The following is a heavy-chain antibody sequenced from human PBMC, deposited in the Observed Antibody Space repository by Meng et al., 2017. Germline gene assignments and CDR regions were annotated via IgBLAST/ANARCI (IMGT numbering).Heavy chain of an antibody. V-gene: IGHV1-18*01. CDR3: ARGADVDTAMVAFDY. CDR2: ISAYNGNT. J-gene: IGHJ4*02. D-gene: IGHD5-18*01. CDR1: GYTFTSYG. Sequence: ASVKVSCKASGYTFTSYGISWVRQAPGQGLEWMGWISAYNGNTNYAQKLQGRVTMTTDTSTSTAYMELRSLRSDDTAVYYCARGADVDTAMVAFDYWGQGTLVTVSS.